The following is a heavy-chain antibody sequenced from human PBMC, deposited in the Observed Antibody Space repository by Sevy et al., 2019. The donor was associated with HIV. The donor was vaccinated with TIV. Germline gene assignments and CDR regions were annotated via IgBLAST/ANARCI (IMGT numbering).Heavy chain of an antibody. V-gene: IGHV3-72*01. Sequence: GGSLRLSCVASGFTFSDHYMDWVRQAPGKGLEWVGRTRNKANSYTTEYAASVKGRFTISRDDSKNSLYLQMNSLKTEDTAVYYCARESAYYYYYYGMDVWGQGTTVTVSS. J-gene: IGHJ6*02. CDR1: GFTFSDHY. CDR3: ARESAYYYYYYGMDV. CDR2: TRNKANSYTT.